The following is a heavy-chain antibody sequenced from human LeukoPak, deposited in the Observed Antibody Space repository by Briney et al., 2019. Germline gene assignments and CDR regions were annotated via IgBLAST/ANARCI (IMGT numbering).Heavy chain of an antibody. CDR3: ATAKYSSGWYGAFDI. CDR1: GYTLTELS. V-gene: IGHV1-24*01. D-gene: IGHD6-19*01. CDR2: FDPEDGET. Sequence: GASVKVSCKVSGYTLTELSMHWVRQAPGKGLEWMGGFDPEDGETIYAQKMQGRVTMTEDTSTDTAYMELSSLRSEDTAVYYCATAKYSSGWYGAFDIWGQGTVVTVSP. J-gene: IGHJ3*02.